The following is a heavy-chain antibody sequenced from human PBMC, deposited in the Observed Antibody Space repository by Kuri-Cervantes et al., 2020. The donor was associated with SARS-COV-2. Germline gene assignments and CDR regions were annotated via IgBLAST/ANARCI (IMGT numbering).Heavy chain of an antibody. CDR3: ARDRLELLLFFDY. Sequence: GESLKISCAASGFTFNSYAMSWVRQAPGKGLEWVSAISGSGGSTYYADSVKGRFTISRDNSKNTLYLQMNSLRAEDTAVYYCARDRLELLLFFDYWGQGTLVTVSS. CDR2: ISGSGGST. V-gene: IGHV3-23*01. J-gene: IGHJ4*02. D-gene: IGHD1-7*01. CDR1: GFTFNSYA.